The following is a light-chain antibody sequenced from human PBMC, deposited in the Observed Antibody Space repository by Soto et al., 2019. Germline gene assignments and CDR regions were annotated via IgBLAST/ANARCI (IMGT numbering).Light chain of an antibody. CDR2: KAS. CDR1: QSISTW. Sequence: DIQMTQSPSTLSASVGDRVSIPCRASQSISTWLAWYQQKPGKAPKLLIYKASTVESGVPSRFSGSRSGTESTLTISSLQTDDFATYYCQQYDSSPLTFGGGTKVDIK. CDR3: QQYDSSPLT. J-gene: IGKJ4*01. V-gene: IGKV1-5*03.